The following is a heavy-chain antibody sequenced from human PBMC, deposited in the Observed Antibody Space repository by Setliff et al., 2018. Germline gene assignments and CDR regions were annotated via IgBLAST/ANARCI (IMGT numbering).Heavy chain of an antibody. V-gene: IGHV4-38-2*01. J-gene: IGHJ6*03. CDR1: GYSVSSGYY. Sequence: PSETLSLTCAVSGYSVSSGYYWGCIRQPPGKGLEWIAGSYHSGSTYYNPSLKSRIAISIDTSKDHFSLELTSVTAADTAVYYCARVSLKSGYYYNYMDVWGSGTTVTVSS. CDR3: ARVSLKSGYYYNYMDV. CDR2: SYHSGST.